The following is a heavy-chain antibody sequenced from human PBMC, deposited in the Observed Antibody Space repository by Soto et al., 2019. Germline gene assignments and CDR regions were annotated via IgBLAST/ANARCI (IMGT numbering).Heavy chain of an antibody. D-gene: IGHD6-6*01. CDR3: AISARPHYYYSYGMHV. Sequence: SETLSLTCTVSGGSISSSSYYWCWIRQPPGKGLEWIGSIYYSGSTYYNPSLKSRVTISVDTSKNQFSLKLSSVTAADTAVYYCAISARPHYYYSYGMHVCGQVTTVT. J-gene: IGHJ6*02. V-gene: IGHV4-39*01. CDR1: GGSISSSSYY. CDR2: IYYSGST.